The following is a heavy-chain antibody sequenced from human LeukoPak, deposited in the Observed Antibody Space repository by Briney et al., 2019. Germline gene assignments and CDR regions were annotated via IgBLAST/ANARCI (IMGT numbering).Heavy chain of an antibody. V-gene: IGHV3-21*01. J-gene: IGHJ5*02. D-gene: IGHD6-6*01. CDR1: GFTFSSYS. CDR3: AREGYSSSYNWFDP. CDR2: ISSSSSYI. Sequence: GGSLRLSCAASGFTFSSYSMSWVRQAPGKGLEWVSSISSSSSYIYYADSVKGRFTISRDNAKNSLYLQMNSLRAEDTAVYYCAREGYSSSYNWFDPWGQGTLVTVSS.